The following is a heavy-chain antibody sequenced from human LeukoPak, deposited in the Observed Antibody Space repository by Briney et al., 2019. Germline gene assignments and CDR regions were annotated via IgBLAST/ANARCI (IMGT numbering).Heavy chain of an antibody. D-gene: IGHD2-15*01. CDR2: VSGSGTDT. V-gene: IGHV3-23*01. CDR3: AKAPVTSCRGAFCYPFDS. Sequence: PGGSLRLSCAASGFTFSSYAMSWVRQAPGKGLEWVSSVSGSGTDTYYRDSVKGRFTISRDNSRNTMYLQMNSLRVEDAAVYYCAKAPVTSCRGAFCYPFDSWGQGTLVTVSS. CDR1: GFTFSSYA. J-gene: IGHJ4*02.